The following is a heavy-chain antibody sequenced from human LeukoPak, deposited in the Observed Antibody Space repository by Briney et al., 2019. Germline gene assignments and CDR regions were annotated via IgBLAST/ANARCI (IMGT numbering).Heavy chain of an antibody. CDR1: GFTVSSNY. CDR2: IYSGGST. V-gene: IGHV3-66*01. CDR3: AREAGNLGWFDP. J-gene: IGHJ5*02. D-gene: IGHD1-14*01. Sequence: GGSLRLSCAASGFTVSSNYMSWVRPAPGKGLEWVSVIYSGGSTYYADSVKGRFTISRDNSKNTLYLQMNSLRAEDTAVYYCAREAGNLGWFDPWGQGTLVTVSS.